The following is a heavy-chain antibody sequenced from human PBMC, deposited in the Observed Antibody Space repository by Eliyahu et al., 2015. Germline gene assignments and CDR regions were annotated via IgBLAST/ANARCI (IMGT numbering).Heavy chain of an antibody. CDR3: ATGRGSYGGGFDY. J-gene: IGHJ4*02. CDR2: FDPEDGET. V-gene: IGHV1-24*01. Sequence: QVQLVQSGAEVKXPGSSVKVSXXXSGYTLPELSMHWVRQAPGKGLEWMGGFDPEDGETIYAQKFQGRVTMTEDTXTDTAYMELSSLRSEDTAVYYCATGRGSYGGGFDYWGQGTLVTVSS. CDR1: GYTLPELS. D-gene: IGHD1-26*01.